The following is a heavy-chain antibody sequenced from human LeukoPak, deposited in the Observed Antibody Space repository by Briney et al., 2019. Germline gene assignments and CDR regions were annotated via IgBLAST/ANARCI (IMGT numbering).Heavy chain of an antibody. CDR3: ARDRDYSPDY. CDR1: GYTFTSYD. D-gene: IGHD2-21*01. Sequence: ASVKVSCKASGYTFTSYDINWVRQATGQGLEWMGWMNPNSGNTGYAQKLQGRVTMTTDTSTTTAYMELRSLRSDDTAVYYCARDRDYSPDYWGQGTLVTVSS. V-gene: IGHV1-8*01. CDR2: MNPNSGNT. J-gene: IGHJ4*02.